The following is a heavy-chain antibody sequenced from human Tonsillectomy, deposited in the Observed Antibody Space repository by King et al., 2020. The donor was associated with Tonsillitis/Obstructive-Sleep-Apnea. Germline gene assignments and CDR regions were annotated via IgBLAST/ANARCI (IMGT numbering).Heavy chain of an antibody. J-gene: IGHJ4*02. D-gene: IGHD7-27*01. CDR2: INHSGST. Sequence: VQLQQWGAGLLKPSETLSLTCAVYGGSFSGYNWTWIRQPPGKGLEWIGEINHSGSTTYDPSLKSRVIISLDTSKNQFSLKLSSVTAADTAVYYCAGLTLWGYYFDYWGQGTPVTVSS. V-gene: IGHV4-34*01. CDR1: GGSFSGYN. CDR3: AGLTLWGYYFDY.